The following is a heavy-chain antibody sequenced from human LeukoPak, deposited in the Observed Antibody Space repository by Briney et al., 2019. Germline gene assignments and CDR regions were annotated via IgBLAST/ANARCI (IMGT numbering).Heavy chain of an antibody. CDR2: IKQDGSEK. J-gene: IGHJ4*02. CDR1: GFTFSSYW. CDR3: AKFTIQLWFFDY. D-gene: IGHD5-18*01. Sequence: PGGSLRLSCAASGFTFSSYWMSWVRQAPGKGLEWVANIKQDGSEKYYVDSVKGRFTISRDNSKNTLYLQMNSLRAEDTAVYYCAKFTIQLWFFDYWGQGTLVTVSS. V-gene: IGHV3-7*03.